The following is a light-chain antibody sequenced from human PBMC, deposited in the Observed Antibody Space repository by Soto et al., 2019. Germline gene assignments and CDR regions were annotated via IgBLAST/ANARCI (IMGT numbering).Light chain of an antibody. Sequence: DIQLTQSPSFLSASLGDRVTITCPASQGIGSYLAWYQQKPGKAPRLLIYAASTLQSGVPSRFSGSGSDTEFTLTISSLQPEDFATYYCQQSYSTPWTFGQGTKVDIK. CDR3: QQSYSTPWT. J-gene: IGKJ1*01. CDR2: AAS. CDR1: QGIGSY. V-gene: IGKV1-9*01.